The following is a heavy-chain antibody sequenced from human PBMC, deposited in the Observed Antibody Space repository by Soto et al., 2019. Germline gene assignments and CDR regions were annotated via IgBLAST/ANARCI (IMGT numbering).Heavy chain of an antibody. CDR1: GDSISSYF. CDR3: GAEKAVASPGWLGP. Sequence: PSNPRSLTFTVSGDSISSYFWSWIRQPAGKGLEWMGRVHTSGSSHYNPSLKRRVTMSVDTSKSQFSLKLSSVTAASTAMYYCGAEKAVASPGWLGPWGQGILVTVSS. D-gene: IGHD6-19*01. CDR2: VHTSGSS. J-gene: IGHJ5*02. V-gene: IGHV4-4*07.